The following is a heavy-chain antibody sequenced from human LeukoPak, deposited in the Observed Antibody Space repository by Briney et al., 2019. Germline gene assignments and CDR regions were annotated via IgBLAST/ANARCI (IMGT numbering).Heavy chain of an antibody. V-gene: IGHV1-69*01. CDR3: ASTYGDYAQTFDY. D-gene: IGHD4-17*01. Sequence: GSSVNVSCKASGGTFSSYAISWVRQAPGQGLEWMGGIIPIFGTANYAQKFQGRVTITADESTSTAYMELSSLRSEDTAVYYCASTYGDYAQTFDYWGQGTLVTVSS. J-gene: IGHJ4*02. CDR2: IIPIFGTA. CDR1: GGTFSSYA.